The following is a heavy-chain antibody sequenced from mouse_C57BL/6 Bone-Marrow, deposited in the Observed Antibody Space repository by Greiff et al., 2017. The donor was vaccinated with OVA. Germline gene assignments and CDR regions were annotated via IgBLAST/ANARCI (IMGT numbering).Heavy chain of an antibody. CDR3: AIWTWHY. J-gene: IGHJ2*01. D-gene: IGHD1-1*02. Sequence: QVQLQQPGAELVKPGASVKLSCKASGYTFTSYWMQWVKQRPGQGLEWIGEIDPSDSYTNYNQKFKGKATLTVDTSSSTAYMQLSSLTSEDSAVYYCAIWTWHYWGQGTTLTVSS. CDR2: IDPSDSYT. CDR1: GYTFTSYW. V-gene: IGHV1-50*01.